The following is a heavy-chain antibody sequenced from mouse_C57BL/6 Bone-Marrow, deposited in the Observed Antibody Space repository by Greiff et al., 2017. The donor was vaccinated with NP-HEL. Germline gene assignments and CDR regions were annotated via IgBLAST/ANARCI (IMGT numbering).Heavy chain of an antibody. D-gene: IGHD1-1*01. CDR2: IDPENGDT. CDR1: GFNIKDDY. V-gene: IGHV14-4*01. Sequence: VQLKQSGAELVRPGASVKLSCTASGFNIKDDYMHWVKQRPEQGLEWIGWIDPENGDTEYASKFQGKATITADTSSNTAYLQLSSLTSEDTAVYYCTTGYYGPYWYFDVWGTGTTVTVSS. CDR3: TTGYYGPYWYFDV. J-gene: IGHJ1*03.